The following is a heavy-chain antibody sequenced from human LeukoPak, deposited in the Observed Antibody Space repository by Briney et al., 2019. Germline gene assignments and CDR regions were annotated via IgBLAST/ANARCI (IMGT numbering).Heavy chain of an antibody. D-gene: IGHD3-10*01. V-gene: IGHV1-2*02. CDR3: ARGIDYGSDPVAWFDP. Sequence: AASVKVSCKASGYAFTGYYMHWVRQAPGQGLEWMGWINPNSGGTTYAQKFQGRVTMTRDTSISTAYMELNRLRSDDTAMYYCARGIDYGSDPVAWFDPWGQGTLVTVSS. J-gene: IGHJ5*02. CDR1: GYAFTGYY. CDR2: INPNSGGT.